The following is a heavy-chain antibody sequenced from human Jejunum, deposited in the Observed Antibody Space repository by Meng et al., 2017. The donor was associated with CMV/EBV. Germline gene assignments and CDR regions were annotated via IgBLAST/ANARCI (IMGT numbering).Heavy chain of an antibody. V-gene: IGHV3-53*01. J-gene: IGHJ4*02. D-gene: IGHD1-20*01. CDR3: ARACRQLNNCYLDS. CDR1: VSDNY. CDR2: IRGDAST. Sequence: VSDNYMAWVRQAPGRSLGWVSFIRGDASTSYTNSVQGRFTISRDNSKNTVYLQMNSLRAEDTAVYYCARACRQLNNCYLDSWGQGIQVTVSS.